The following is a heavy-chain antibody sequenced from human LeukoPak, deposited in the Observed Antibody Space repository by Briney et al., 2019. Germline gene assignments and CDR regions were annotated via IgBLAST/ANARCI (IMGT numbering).Heavy chain of an antibody. V-gene: IGHV4-59*08. Sequence: SETLSLICTVSGGSISSYYWSWIRQPPGKGLEWIGYIYYSGSTNYNPSLKSRVTLSVDTSKNQFSLKLSSVTPADTAVYYCARGVGYNYRLYHFDYWGQGTLVTVSS. CDR2: IYYSGST. CDR3: ARGVGYNYRLYHFDY. CDR1: GGSISSYY. D-gene: IGHD5-24*01. J-gene: IGHJ4*02.